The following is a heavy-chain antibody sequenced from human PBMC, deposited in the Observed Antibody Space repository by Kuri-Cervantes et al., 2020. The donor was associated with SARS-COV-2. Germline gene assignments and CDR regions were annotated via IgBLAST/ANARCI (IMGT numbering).Heavy chain of an antibody. CDR2: ISSSGSTI. J-gene: IGHJ6*02. CDR3: ARGAHDYYYYGMDV. Sequence: GGSLRLSCAASGFTFSDYYMSWIRQAPGKGLEWVSYISSSGSTIYYADSVKGRFTISRDNAKNSLYLQINSLRAEDTAVYYCARGAHDYYYYGMDVWGQGTTVTVSS. V-gene: IGHV3-11*01. CDR1: GFTFSDYY.